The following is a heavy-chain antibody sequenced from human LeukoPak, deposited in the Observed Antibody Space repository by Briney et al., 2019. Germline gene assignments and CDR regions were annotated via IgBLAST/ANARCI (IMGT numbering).Heavy chain of an antibody. J-gene: IGHJ4*02. Sequence: GGSLRLSCAVSGFTFSSYWMNWVRQAPGKGLEWVANIKQDGGAMYYVDSVKGRFTVSRDNAKNSLYLQMNSLRAEDTAVYYCVKDRTGTYTLDYWGQGTLVTVSS. V-gene: IGHV3-7*01. CDR1: GFTFSSYW. D-gene: IGHD3-10*01. CDR3: VKDRTGTYTLDY. CDR2: IKQDGGAM.